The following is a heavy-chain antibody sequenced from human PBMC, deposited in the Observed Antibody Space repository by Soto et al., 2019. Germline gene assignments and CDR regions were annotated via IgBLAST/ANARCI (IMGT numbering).Heavy chain of an antibody. CDR1: GFTFNNHD. Sequence: RLSCAASGFTFNNHDMHWVRQATGKGLEWVSGIGVLGDTYYPGSVNGRFTISRENAKNSLYLQINDLRAGDTAVYYCARGLLGPGDYYYGMDVWGQGTTVTVSS. J-gene: IGHJ6*02. CDR3: ARGLLGPGDYYYGMDV. V-gene: IGHV3-13*01. D-gene: IGHD7-27*01. CDR2: IGVLGDT.